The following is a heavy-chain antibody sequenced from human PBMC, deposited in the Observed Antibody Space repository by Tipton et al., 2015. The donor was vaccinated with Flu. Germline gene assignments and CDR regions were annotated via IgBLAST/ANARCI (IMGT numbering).Heavy chain of an antibody. Sequence: SLRLSCAASGFTFSSYGMHWVRQAPGKGLEWVAVISYDGSNKYYADSVKGRFTISRDNSKNTLYLQMNSLRAEDTAVYYCAKPYYYDSSGYYGPYYFDYWGQGTRVTVSS. D-gene: IGHD3-22*01. CDR2: ISYDGSNK. V-gene: IGHV3-30*18. CDR1: GFTFSSYG. CDR3: AKPYYYDSSGYYGPYYFDY. J-gene: IGHJ4*02.